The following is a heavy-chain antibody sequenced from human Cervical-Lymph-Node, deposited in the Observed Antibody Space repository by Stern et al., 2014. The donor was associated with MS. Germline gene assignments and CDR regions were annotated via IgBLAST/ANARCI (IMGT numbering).Heavy chain of an antibody. D-gene: IGHD3-22*01. CDR2: IFTSGST. V-gene: IGHV4-61*02. J-gene: IGHJ6*02. Sequence: MQLVESGPGLVKPSQTLSLTCTVSGGSIASSSYYWSWIRQPAGEGLEWIGRIFTSGSTNYNPSLQSQITLSVDTSKNQFSLRLSSVTAADTAVYYCAREDYDGSGHPYYYGLDVWGQGTTVTVSS. CDR1: GGSIASSSYY. CDR3: AREDYDGSGHPYYYGLDV.